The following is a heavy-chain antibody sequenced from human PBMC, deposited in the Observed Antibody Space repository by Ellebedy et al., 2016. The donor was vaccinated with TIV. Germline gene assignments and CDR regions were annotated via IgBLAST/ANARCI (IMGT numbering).Heavy chain of an antibody. CDR1: GFSISDNY. CDR2: IYRGGST. J-gene: IGHJ4*02. D-gene: IGHD6-19*01. Sequence: GESLKISXAASGFSISDNYMTWVRQAPGKGLQWVSVIYRGGSTYYADSVKGRFTFSRDNSKNTLSLQMNSLRAEDTAVYYCSKWLVRNYYFDYWGQGTLVTVSS. CDR3: SKWLVRNYYFDY. V-gene: IGHV3-66*01.